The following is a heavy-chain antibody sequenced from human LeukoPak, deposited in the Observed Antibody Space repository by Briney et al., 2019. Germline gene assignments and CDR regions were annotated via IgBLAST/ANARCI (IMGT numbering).Heavy chain of an antibody. CDR3: SRGRGSPDS. J-gene: IGHJ5*01. CDR2: IRSKAYGGTT. D-gene: IGHD3-10*01. V-gene: IGHV3-49*04. CDR1: GFTVSNNY. Sequence: PGGSLRLSCAASGFTVSNNYMSWVRQAPGKGLEWVGFIRSKAYGGTTEYAASLKGRTTISRDDSKTIAYLQMSSLKTEDTAVYYCSRGRGSPDSWGQGTLVTVSS.